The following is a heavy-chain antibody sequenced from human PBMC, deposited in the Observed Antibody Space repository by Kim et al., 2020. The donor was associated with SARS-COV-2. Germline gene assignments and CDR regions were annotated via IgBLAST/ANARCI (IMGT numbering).Heavy chain of an antibody. CDR1: GDSLSSTNW. V-gene: IGHV4-4*02. CDR3: VRRTRGIGEASRSHYYGMDV. Sequence: SETLSLTCTVSGDSLSSTNWWSWVRQPPGKGLEWIGEISYSWTTNFNPSLKSRVTISVDNSRRQFSLEVRSLTAADTAVYYCVRRTRGIGEASRSHYYGMDVWGQGTTVTVSS. D-gene: IGHD1-26*01. CDR2: ISYSWTT. J-gene: IGHJ6*02.